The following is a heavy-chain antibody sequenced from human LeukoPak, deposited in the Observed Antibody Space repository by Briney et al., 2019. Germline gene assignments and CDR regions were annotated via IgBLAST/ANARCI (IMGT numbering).Heavy chain of an antibody. V-gene: IGHV1-18*01. D-gene: IGHD3-22*01. CDR1: GYTLTSYG. CDR2: ISAYNGNT. Sequence: ASVKVSCKASGYTLTSYGISWVRQAPGQGLEWMGWISAYNGNTNYAQKLQGRVTMTTDTSTSTAYMELRSLRSDDTAVYYCAREYTYYYDSSGYYYLDYWGQGTLVTVSS. J-gene: IGHJ4*02. CDR3: AREYTYYYDSSGYYYLDY.